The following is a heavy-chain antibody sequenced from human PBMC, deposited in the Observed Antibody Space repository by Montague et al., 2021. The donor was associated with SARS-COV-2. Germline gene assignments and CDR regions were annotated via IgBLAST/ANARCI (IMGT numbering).Heavy chain of an antibody. CDR1: GVSISSYY. V-gene: IGHV4-59*08. D-gene: IGHD3-22*01. CDR2: IYFSGST. J-gene: IGHJ3*02. Sequence: SETLSLTCTVSGVSISSYYWSWIRQPPGMGLEWIGCIYFSGSTNYNPSLKSRVTISVDTSKNQFSLKLSSVTAADTAVYYCARHGRFSVIVNTPRGAFDIWGQGTMVTVSS. CDR3: ARHGRFSVIVNTPRGAFDI.